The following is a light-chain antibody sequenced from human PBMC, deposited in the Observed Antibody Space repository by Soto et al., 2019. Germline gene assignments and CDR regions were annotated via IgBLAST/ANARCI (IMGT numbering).Light chain of an antibody. V-gene: IGKV1-5*01. J-gene: IGKJ1*01. CDR3: QQYNSYSRP. Sequence: DIQMTQSPSTLSASVEDRVTITCRASQSISSWLAWYQQKPGKAPKLLISDASSLKSGVPSRFSGSGSATEFTLTISSLQPDDFATYYCQQYNSYSRPFGQGTKVEIK. CDR1: QSISSW. CDR2: DAS.